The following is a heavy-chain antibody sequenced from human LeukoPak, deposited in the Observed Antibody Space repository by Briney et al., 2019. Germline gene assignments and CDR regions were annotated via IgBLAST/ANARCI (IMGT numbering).Heavy chain of an antibody. CDR2: IFYSGSGST. D-gene: IGHD3-16*02. CDR3: ARQNRSHLYFEY. Sequence: SETLSLTCNVSSGSIRNYYWSWIRQPPGKRLEWIGDIFYSGSGSTKYHPALKRRVTIMVDTSETQFSLKVTSVTAADTAVYYRARQNRSHLYFEYWGQGILVTVSS. CDR1: SGSIRNYY. J-gene: IGHJ4*02. V-gene: IGHV4-59*08.